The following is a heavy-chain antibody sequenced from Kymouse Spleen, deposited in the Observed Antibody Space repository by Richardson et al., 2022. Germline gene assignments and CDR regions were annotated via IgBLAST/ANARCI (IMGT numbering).Heavy chain of an antibody. V-gene: IGHV4-39*01. J-gene: IGHJ2*01. D-gene: IGHD3-3*01. Sequence: QLQLQESGPGLVKPSETLSLTCTVSGGSISSSSYYWGWIRQPPGKGLEWIGSIYYSGSTYYNPSLKSRVTISVDTSKNQFSLKLSSVTAADTAVYYCARHGRFLEWLGYFDLWGRGTLVTVSS. CDR2: IYYSGST. CDR3: ARHGRFLEWLGYFDL. CDR1: GGSISSSSYY.